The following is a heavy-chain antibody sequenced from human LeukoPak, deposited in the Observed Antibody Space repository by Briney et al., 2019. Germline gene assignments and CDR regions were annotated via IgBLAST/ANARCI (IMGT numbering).Heavy chain of an antibody. CDR2: IESKTDGGTT. V-gene: IGHV3-15*04. J-gene: IGHJ4*02. Sequence: GGSLRLSCAASGFSFSDAWMSWVRQIPGKGLEWVGRIESKTDGGTTDYAAPVKGRFTISRDDSTNTLYLKMNSLKSEDTAVYYCTTYGSGRKFDYWGQGILVTVSS. CDR3: TTYGSGRKFDY. D-gene: IGHD3-10*01. CDR1: GFSFSDAW.